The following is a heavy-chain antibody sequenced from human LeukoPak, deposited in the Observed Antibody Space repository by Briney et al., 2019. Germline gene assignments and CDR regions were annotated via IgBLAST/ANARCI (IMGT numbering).Heavy chain of an antibody. CDR3: ARDQVVRGTNWFDP. Sequence: SETLSLTCTVSGGSISSYYWSWIRQPPGKGLEWIGYIYYSGSTNYNPSLKSRVTISVDTSKNQFSLKLSSVTAADAAVYYCARDQVVRGTNWFDPWGQGTLVTVSS. J-gene: IGHJ5*02. CDR2: IYYSGST. CDR1: GGSISSYY. D-gene: IGHD3-10*01. V-gene: IGHV4-59*01.